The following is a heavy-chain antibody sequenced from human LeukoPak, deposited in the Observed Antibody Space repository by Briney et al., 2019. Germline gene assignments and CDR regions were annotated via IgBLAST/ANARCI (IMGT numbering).Heavy chain of an antibody. Sequence: PGGSLRLSCAASGFTFSSYSMNWVRQAPGKGLEWVSSISSSSYIYYADSVKGRFTISRDNAKNSLYLQMNSLRAEDTAVYYCAKRAYGPNQAPYYFDYWGQGTLVTVSS. D-gene: IGHD4-17*01. CDR2: ISSSSYI. CDR3: AKRAYGPNQAPYYFDY. V-gene: IGHV3-21*04. J-gene: IGHJ4*02. CDR1: GFTFSSYS.